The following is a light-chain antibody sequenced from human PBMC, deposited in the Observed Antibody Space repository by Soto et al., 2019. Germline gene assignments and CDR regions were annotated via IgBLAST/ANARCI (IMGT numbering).Light chain of an antibody. CDR3: CSYAESYTVD. J-gene: IGLJ1*01. Sequence: QSALTQPRSVSGSPGQSVTISCTGTDSDIGGYNHVSWYQHHPDKAPKVMIYDVTKRPSGVPGRFSGSKSGNTASLTISGLQAEDGADYYCCSYAESYTVDFGPGTKLTVL. CDR1: DSDIGGYNH. CDR2: DVT. V-gene: IGLV2-11*01.